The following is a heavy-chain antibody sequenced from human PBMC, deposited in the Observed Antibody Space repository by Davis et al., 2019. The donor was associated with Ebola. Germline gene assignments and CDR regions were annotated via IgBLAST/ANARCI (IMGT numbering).Heavy chain of an antibody. CDR1: GFTFSDYY. D-gene: IGHD3-3*01. V-gene: IGHV3-11*01. CDR3: ARDPRSSHAFDI. CDR2: ISSSGSTI. Sequence: GESLKISCAASGFTFSDYYMSWIRQAPGKGLEWVSYISSSGSTIYYADSVKGRFTISRDNAKNSLYLQMNSLRAEDTAVYYCARDPRSSHAFDIWGQGTMVTVSS. J-gene: IGHJ3*02.